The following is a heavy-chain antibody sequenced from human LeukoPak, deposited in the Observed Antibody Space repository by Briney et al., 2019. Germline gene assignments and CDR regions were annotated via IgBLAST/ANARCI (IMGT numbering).Heavy chain of an antibody. CDR1: GGSINSGSFF. Sequence: SQTLSLTCTVSGGSINSGSFFWTWIRQPAGQPAGKGLEWIGRIYTTGRTTYNPSLESRVTISADMSKNQFSLQLTSVTAADTAVYYCARAYYWVDSWGQVVLVSFSS. CDR3: ARAYYWVDS. V-gene: IGHV4-61*02. J-gene: IGHJ5*01. CDR2: IYTTGRT. D-gene: IGHD2-21*01.